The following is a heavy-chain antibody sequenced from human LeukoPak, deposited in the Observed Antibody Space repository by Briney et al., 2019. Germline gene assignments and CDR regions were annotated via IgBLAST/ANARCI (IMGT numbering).Heavy chain of an antibody. CDR2: ICSDGSNK. CDR1: GFTFSSYG. V-gene: IGHV3-33*01. J-gene: IGHJ5*02. D-gene: IGHD6-13*01. Sequence: GGSLRLSCAASGFTFSSYGMHWVRQAPGKGLEWVAVICSDGSNKYHADSVKGRFTISRDNSKNTLYLQMNSLRVEDTAVYYCARGASIAAAGTGEKSNWFDPWGQGTLVTVSS. CDR3: ARGASIAAAGTGEKSNWFDP.